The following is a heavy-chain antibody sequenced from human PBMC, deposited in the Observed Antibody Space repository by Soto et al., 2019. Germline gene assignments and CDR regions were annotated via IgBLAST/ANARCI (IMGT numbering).Heavy chain of an antibody. V-gene: IGHV3-33*01. CDR3: ASALATGDY. CDR2: IWYDGSNK. CDR1: GFTFSNYG. D-gene: IGHD3-10*01. Sequence: ESVGGVVQPGRSLRLSCVASGFTFSNYGMHWVRQAPGKGPEWVAVIWYDGSNKDYADSVKGRFTISRDNSRNTLYLQMNSLRAEDTAVYYCASALATGDYWGPGTLVTVSS. J-gene: IGHJ4*02.